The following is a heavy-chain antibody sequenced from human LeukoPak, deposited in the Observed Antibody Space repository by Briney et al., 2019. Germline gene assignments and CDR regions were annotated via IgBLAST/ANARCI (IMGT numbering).Heavy chain of an antibody. CDR1: GGSISSYY. V-gene: IGHV4-59*08. CDR3: ASESVALAGIDY. D-gene: IGHD6-19*01. J-gene: IGHJ4*02. Sequence: SETLSLTCTVSGGSISSYYWSWVRRPPGKGLEWIGYISYSGSASYIPSLKSRVTISVDTSKNQFSLKLTSVTAADTALYYCASESVALAGIDYWGQGTLVTVSS. CDR2: ISYSGSA.